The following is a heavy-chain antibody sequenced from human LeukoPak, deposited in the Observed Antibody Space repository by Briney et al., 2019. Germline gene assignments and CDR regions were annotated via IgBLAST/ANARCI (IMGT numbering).Heavy chain of an antibody. CDR2: IYHSGST. CDR1: GDSINSNY. Sequence: SETLSLTCSVSGDSINSNYWSWMRQPPGKGLEWIGSIYHSGSTYYNPSLKSRVTISVDTSKNQFSLKLSSVTAADTAVYYCASYDFWSGYYLHWGQGTLVTVSS. CDR3: ASYDFWSGYYLH. D-gene: IGHD3-3*01. J-gene: IGHJ4*02. V-gene: IGHV4-38-2*02.